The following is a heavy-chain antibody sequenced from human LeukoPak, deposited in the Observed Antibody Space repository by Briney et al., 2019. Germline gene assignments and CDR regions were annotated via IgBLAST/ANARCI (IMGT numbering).Heavy chain of an antibody. D-gene: IGHD2-2*01. V-gene: IGHV3-23*01. CDR2: ISGSAINT. Sequence: GGSLRLSCAASGFTFSSYGMHWVRQAPGKGLEWVSSISGSAINTYYADSVKGRFTISRDNSKNTLYLQLNTLRVEDTAVYYCAKGSRIVVVPGATYFDSWGRGTLLTVSS. J-gene: IGHJ4*02. CDR3: AKGSRIVVVPGATYFDS. CDR1: GFTFSSYG.